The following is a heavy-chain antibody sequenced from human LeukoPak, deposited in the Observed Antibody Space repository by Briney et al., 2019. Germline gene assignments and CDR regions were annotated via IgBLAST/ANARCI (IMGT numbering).Heavy chain of an antibody. D-gene: IGHD6-13*01. CDR2: IYSGGST. CDR3: ARGRYSSSWYNWFDP. V-gene: IGHV3-53*01. CDR1: GFTFSSSA. J-gene: IGHJ5*02. Sequence: GGSLRLSCAASGFTFSSSAMSWVRQAPGKGLEWVSVIYSGGSTYYADSVKGRFTISRDNSKNTLYLQMNSLRAEDTAVYYCARGRYSSSWYNWFDPWGQGTLVTVSS.